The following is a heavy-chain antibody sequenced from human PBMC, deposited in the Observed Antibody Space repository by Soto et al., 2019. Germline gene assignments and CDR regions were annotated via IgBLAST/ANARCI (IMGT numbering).Heavy chain of an antibody. CDR2: ISAYNGNT. CDR1: GYTFTSYG. Sequence: ASVKVSCKASGYTFTSYGISWVRQAPGQGLEWMGWISAYNGNTNYAQKLQGRVTMTTDTSTSTAYMELRSLRSDDTAVYYCARDNGLAAVAGTGAGFDPWGQGTLVTVSS. J-gene: IGHJ5*02. D-gene: IGHD6-19*01. V-gene: IGHV1-18*01. CDR3: ARDNGLAAVAGTGAGFDP.